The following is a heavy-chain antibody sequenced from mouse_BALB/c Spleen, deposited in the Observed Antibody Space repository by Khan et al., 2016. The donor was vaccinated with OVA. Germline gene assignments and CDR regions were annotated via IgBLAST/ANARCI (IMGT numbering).Heavy chain of an antibody. V-gene: IGHV1S81*02. CDR2: TNPTNGRT. Sequence: QVQLQQPGAELVKAGASVKMSCKASGYTFTSYWMHWVKQRLGQGLEWFAETNPTNGRTYYNEKFKSKATLTVDKSSSTAYMLLSGPTFEDSAVYYCARIKKIVATDFDYGGQGTTLTVSS. CDR3: ARIKKIVATDFDY. D-gene: IGHD1-1*01. J-gene: IGHJ2*01. CDR1: GYTFTSYW.